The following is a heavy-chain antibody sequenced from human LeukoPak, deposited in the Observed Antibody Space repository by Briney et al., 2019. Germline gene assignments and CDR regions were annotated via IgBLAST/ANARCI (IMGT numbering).Heavy chain of an antibody. J-gene: IGHJ5*02. V-gene: IGHV4-59*01. CDR1: GGSISDSY. CDR3: TRGGYMSNWFEH. D-gene: IGHD5-12*01. Sequence: PSETLSLTCTVSGGSISDSYWSWIRQPPGKGLEWIGKIHDSGITNYNPSLKSRVTFSVDTSKKQFSLNLNSVTAADTDVYYCTRGGYMSNWFEHWGQGTPVTVSS. CDR2: IHDSGIT.